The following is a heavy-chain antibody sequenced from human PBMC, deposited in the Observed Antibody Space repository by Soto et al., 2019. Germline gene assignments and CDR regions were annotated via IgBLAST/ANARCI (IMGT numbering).Heavy chain of an antibody. CDR2: IYYSGST. V-gene: IGHV4-59*01. D-gene: IGHD3-22*01. CDR1: GGSISSYY. Sequence: SETLSLTCTVSGGSISSYYWSWIRQPPGKGLEWIGYIYYSGSTNYNPSLKSRVTISVDTSKNQFSLKLSSVTAADTAVYYCARAPYTYYDSSGYSLDAFDIWGQGTMVTVSS. J-gene: IGHJ3*02. CDR3: ARAPYTYYDSSGYSLDAFDI.